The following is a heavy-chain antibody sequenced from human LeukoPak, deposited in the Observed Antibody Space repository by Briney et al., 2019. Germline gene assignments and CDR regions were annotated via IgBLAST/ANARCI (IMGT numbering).Heavy chain of an antibody. D-gene: IGHD6-13*01. CDR3: AKLPSAVSY. J-gene: IGHJ4*02. CDR2: IHYDGSNA. CDR1: GFSFSAYG. Sequence: GGSLRLSCTASGFSFSAYGMQWVRQPPGKGLEWVAFIHYDGSNAYYADSVKGRLTVSRDNSRNTLYLQMNSLTTDDTAVYYCAKLPSAVSYWGRGALVTVSS. V-gene: IGHV3-30*02.